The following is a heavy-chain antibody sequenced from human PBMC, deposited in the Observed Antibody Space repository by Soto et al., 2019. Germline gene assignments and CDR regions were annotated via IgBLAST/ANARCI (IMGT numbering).Heavy chain of an antibody. CDR1: GYTFTSYG. J-gene: IGHJ4*02. CDR2: ISAYNGNT. V-gene: IGHV1-18*01. D-gene: IGHD6-13*01. CDR3: ARGGRAAACPTVPPRYYFDY. Sequence: QVQLVQSGAEVKKPGASVKVSCKASGYTFTSYGISWVRQAPGQGLEWMGWISAYNGNTNYAQKLQGRVTMTTDTSTSTANMELRRLRSDDTAVYYCARGGRAAACPTVPPRYYFDYWGQGTLVTVS.